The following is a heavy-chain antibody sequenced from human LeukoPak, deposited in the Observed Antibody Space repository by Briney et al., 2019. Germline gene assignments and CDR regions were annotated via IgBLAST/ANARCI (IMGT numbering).Heavy chain of an antibody. V-gene: IGHV4-59*08. CDR1: GGSISGYY. CDR3: ARHPGASFDS. D-gene: IGHD7-27*01. Sequence: SETLPLTCSVSGGSISGYYWSWIRQPPGRRLEWIGYIYYTGNTTYNPSLTSRVTISIDRSKNLFSLKLTSVTVADTAVYFCARHPGASFDSWGQGNLVTVSS. CDR2: IYYTGNT. J-gene: IGHJ4*02.